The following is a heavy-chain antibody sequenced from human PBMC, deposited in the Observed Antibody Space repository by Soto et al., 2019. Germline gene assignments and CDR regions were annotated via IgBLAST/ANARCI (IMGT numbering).Heavy chain of an antibody. V-gene: IGHV3-9*01. Sequence: GGSLRLSCAASGFTFEDYAMHWVRQAPGKGLEWVSGISWNSGTKGSADSVKGRFTISRDNAKKSLYLQMNSLRPEDTALYFCAKDINRRHDFWSDYAYYHYGMDVWGQGTAVTVSS. CDR1: GFTFEDYA. CDR3: AKDINRRHDFWSDYAYYHYGMDV. J-gene: IGHJ6*02. D-gene: IGHD3-3*01. CDR2: ISWNSGTK.